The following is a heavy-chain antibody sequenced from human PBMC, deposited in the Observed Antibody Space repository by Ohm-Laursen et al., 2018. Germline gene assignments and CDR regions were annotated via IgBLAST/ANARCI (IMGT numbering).Heavy chain of an antibody. V-gene: IGHV3-23*01. J-gene: IGHJ3*02. Sequence: SLRLSCAASGFTFSNYAMAWVRQAPGKGLEWVSSIGYNGFRIYYADSVKGRFTISRDNYKNTLYLQMNSLRAEDTAVYYCARDHAFDIWGQGTMVTVSS. CDR3: ARDHAFDI. CDR1: GFTFSNYA. CDR2: IGYNGFRI.